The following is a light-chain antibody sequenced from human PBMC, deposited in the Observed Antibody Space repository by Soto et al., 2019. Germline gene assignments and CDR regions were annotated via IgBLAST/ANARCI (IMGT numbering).Light chain of an antibody. Sequence: DIQMTQSPSSLSASVGDRVTITCRASQNISKYLNWYQRKPGKAPKLLIYAASTLQSGVPSRFSGSESGTEFTLTISSLQPEDFGDYICQQSYKTPFTFGPATKVDI. CDR3: QQSYKTPFT. V-gene: IGKV1-39*01. CDR1: QNISKY. CDR2: AAS. J-gene: IGKJ3*01.